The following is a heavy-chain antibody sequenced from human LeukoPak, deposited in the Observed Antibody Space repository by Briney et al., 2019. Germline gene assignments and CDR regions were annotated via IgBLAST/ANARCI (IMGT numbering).Heavy chain of an antibody. Sequence: GGSLRLSCAASGFTVSSNYMSWVRQAPGKGLEWVSAISGSGGSTYYADSVKGRFTISRDNSKNTLYLQMNSLRAEDTAVYYCAKGRVLRFLEWFPFDYWGQGTLVTVSS. CDR1: GFTVSSNY. CDR3: AKGRVLRFLEWFPFDY. CDR2: ISGSGGST. V-gene: IGHV3-23*01. J-gene: IGHJ4*02. D-gene: IGHD3-3*01.